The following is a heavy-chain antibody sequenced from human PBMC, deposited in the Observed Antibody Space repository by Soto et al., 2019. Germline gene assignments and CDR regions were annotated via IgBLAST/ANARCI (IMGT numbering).Heavy chain of an antibody. D-gene: IGHD3-9*01. J-gene: IGHJ4*02. CDR2: IYYSGST. Sequence: QVQLQESGPGLVKPSETLSLTCTVSGGSISSYYWSWIRQPPGKGLEWIGYIYYSGSTDYNPSLKSRVTISVDTSKNQFALKLGSVTAADTAVYYCASYDILTGYIGYWGQGTLVTVSS. CDR1: GGSISSYY. V-gene: IGHV4-59*08. CDR3: ASYDILTGYIGY.